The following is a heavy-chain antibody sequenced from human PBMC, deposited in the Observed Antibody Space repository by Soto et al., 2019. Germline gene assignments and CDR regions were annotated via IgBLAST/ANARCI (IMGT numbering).Heavy chain of an antibody. Sequence: ASVKVSCKASGYTFTSYAMHWVRQAPGQRLEWMGWINAGNGNTKYSQKFQGRVTITRDTSASTAYMELSSLRSEDTAVYYCARDMYYDFWSELFDYWGQGTLVTVSS. J-gene: IGHJ4*02. CDR1: GYTFTSYA. CDR3: ARDMYYDFWSELFDY. CDR2: INAGNGNT. D-gene: IGHD3-3*01. V-gene: IGHV1-3*01.